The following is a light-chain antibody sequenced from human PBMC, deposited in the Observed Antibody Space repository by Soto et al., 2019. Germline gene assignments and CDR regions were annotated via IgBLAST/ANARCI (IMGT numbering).Light chain of an antibody. Sequence: HLVLTQSPSASASLGASVNLTCTLSSGHSSYAIAWHQQQPEKGPRYLMRLKSDGSHTKGDGIPDRFSGSSSGAERSLTISSLQSEDEADYYCQTWGTGIWVFGGGTKLTVL. CDR3: QTWGTGIWV. J-gene: IGLJ3*02. CDR1: SGHSSYA. CDR2: LKSDGSH. V-gene: IGLV4-69*01.